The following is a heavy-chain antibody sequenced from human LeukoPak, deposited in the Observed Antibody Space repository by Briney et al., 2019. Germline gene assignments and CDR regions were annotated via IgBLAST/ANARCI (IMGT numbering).Heavy chain of an antibody. J-gene: IGHJ4*02. V-gene: IGHV3-23*01. Sequence: RAGGSLRLSCAASGFTFSSYAMSWVRQAPGKGLEWVSAISGSGGSTYYADSVKGRFTISRDNSKNTLYLQMNSLRAEDTAVYYCAKDGLYLWFEGDWGQGTLVTVCS. CDR3: AKDGLYLWFEGD. CDR1: GFTFSSYA. CDR2: ISGSGGST. D-gene: IGHD3-10*01.